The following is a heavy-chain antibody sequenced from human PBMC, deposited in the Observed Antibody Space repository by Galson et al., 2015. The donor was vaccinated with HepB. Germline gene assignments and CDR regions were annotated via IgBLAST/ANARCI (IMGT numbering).Heavy chain of an antibody. V-gene: IGHV1-8*01. CDR1: GYTFTSYD. CDR3: ARGPTGPEDAFDI. J-gene: IGHJ3*02. CDR2: MNPNSGNT. Sequence: SVKVSCKASGYTFTSYDINWVRQATGQGLEWMGWMNPNSGNTGYAQKFQGRITMTRNTSISTAYMELSSLRSEDTAVYYCARGPTGPEDAFDIWGQGTMVTVSS. D-gene: IGHD1-1*01.